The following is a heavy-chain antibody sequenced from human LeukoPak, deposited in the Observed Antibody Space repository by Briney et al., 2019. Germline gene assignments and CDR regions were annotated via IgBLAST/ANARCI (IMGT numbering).Heavy chain of an antibody. Sequence: GGSLRLSCAASGFTFSSYGMSWVRQAPGKGLEWVSSITGSGTNTYAADSLKGRFTISRDNSKNTHFLQMNSLRAEDTAVYYCAKTGPYYFDYWGQGILVTVSS. J-gene: IGHJ4*02. CDR2: ITGSGTNT. V-gene: IGHV3-23*01. CDR1: GFTFSSYG. D-gene: IGHD7-27*01. CDR3: AKTGPYYFDY.